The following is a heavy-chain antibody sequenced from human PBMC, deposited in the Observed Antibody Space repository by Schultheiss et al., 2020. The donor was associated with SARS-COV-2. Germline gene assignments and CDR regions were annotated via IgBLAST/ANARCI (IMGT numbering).Heavy chain of an antibody. J-gene: IGHJ6*02. CDR3: AREGDIVVVPAATYYYYYGMDV. D-gene: IGHD2-2*01. CDR1: GGTFSSYA. V-gene: IGHV1-69*06. CDR2: IIPIFGTA. Sequence: KISCKASGGTFSSYAISWVRQAPGQGLEWMGGIIPIFGTANYAQKFQGRVTITADKSTSTAYMELSSLRSEDTAVYYCAREGDIVVVPAATYYYYYGMDVWGQGTTVTVSS.